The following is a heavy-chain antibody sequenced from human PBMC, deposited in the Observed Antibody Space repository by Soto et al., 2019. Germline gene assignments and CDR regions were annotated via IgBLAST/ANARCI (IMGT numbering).Heavy chain of an antibody. Sequence: QVQLVQCGAEVKKPGASVKVSCKASGYTFTSYGITWVRQAPGQGLEWMGWINGYNGNTNHAQKLQSRVTMSTDTSTSTAYTELRSLRSDDSAVYYCARMGDVPYYYYSMDVWGQGTTVTVSS. CDR3: ARMGDVPYYYYSMDV. CDR2: INGYNGNT. D-gene: IGHD3-16*01. J-gene: IGHJ6*02. CDR1: GYTFTSYG. V-gene: IGHV1-18*01.